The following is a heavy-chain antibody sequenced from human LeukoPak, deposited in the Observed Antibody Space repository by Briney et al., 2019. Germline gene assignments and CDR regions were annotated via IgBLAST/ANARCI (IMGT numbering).Heavy chain of an antibody. D-gene: IGHD3-10*01. CDR2: IYTSGST. J-gene: IGHJ4*02. V-gene: IGHV4-61*02. Sequence: SRTLSLTCTVSGGSISSGSYYWSWIRQPAGKGLEWIGRIYTSGSTNYNPSLKSRVTISVDTSKNQFSLKLSSVTAADTAVYYCARDLYYGSGSQFDYWGQGTLVTVSS. CDR3: ARDLYYGSGSQFDY. CDR1: GGSISSGSYY.